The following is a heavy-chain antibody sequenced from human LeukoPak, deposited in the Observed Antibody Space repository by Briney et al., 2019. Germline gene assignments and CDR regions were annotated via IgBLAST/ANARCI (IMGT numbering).Heavy chain of an antibody. CDR2: ISWNSGSI. V-gene: IGHV3-9*01. CDR1: GFTFDDYA. J-gene: IGHJ5*02. CDR3: AKAPVPVVVPAATNWFDP. D-gene: IGHD2-2*01. Sequence: GRSLRLSCAASGFTFDDYAMHWVRQAPEKGLEWVSGISWNSGSIGYADSVKGRFTISRDNAKNSLYLQMNSLRAEDTALYYCAKAPVPVVVPAATNWFDPWGQGTLVTVSS.